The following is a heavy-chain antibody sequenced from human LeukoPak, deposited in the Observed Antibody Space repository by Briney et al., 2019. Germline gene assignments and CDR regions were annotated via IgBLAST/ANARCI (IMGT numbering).Heavy chain of an antibody. CDR3: AKDKSMVRELDY. V-gene: IGHV3-30*02. D-gene: IGHD3-10*01. J-gene: IGHJ4*02. CDR2: IQSDGNNK. Sequence: GGSLRRSCAASGFTFSTYDMHWVRQAPGKGLQWLAFIQSDGNNKYYADSVKGRFTSSRDNSKNTLFLQMNSLRAGDTAVYYCAKDKSMVRELDYWGQGNLVTVSS. CDR1: GFTFSTYD.